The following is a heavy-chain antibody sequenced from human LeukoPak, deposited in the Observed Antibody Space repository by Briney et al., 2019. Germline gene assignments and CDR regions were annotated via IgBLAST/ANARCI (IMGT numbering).Heavy chain of an antibody. CDR2: IYSGGST. J-gene: IGHJ4*02. Sequence: GGSLRLSCAASGFTVSSNYMSWVRQAPGKGLEWVAVIYSGGSTYYAYSVKGRFTISRDNYKNTLYLQMNSLRAEDTAVYYCATTPYGDYGECYWGQGTLVTVSS. CDR1: GFTVSSNY. D-gene: IGHD4-17*01. CDR3: ATTPYGDYGECY. V-gene: IGHV3-53*01.